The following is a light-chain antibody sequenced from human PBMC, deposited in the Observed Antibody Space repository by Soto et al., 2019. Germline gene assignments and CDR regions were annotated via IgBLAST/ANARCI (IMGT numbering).Light chain of an antibody. V-gene: IGKV1-5*01. CDR1: QSISSW. J-gene: IGKJ5*01. CDR3: QQAKSFPVT. CDR2: DAS. Sequence: DIQMTQSPSILSASVGDRVTISCRASQSISSWLAWYQQKPGKAPNLLIFDASTLETGVPSRFSGSEDETEFTLTINSLQPEDFATYYCQQAKSFPVTFGQGTRLEIK.